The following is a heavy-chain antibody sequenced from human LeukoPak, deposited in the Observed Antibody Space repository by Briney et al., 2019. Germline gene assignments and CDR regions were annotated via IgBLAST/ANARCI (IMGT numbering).Heavy chain of an antibody. CDR1: GYTFTSFY. J-gene: IGHJ4*02. V-gene: IGHV1-46*01. Sequence: ASVKVSCKASGYTFTSFYIHWVRQAPGQGLEWMGKINPKSGATAYAPEFQGRVTMTRDTSTSTVYMELSSLRSDDTAAHFCARDAGARSRYDLWSGYPDYWGRGTLVTVSS. CDR3: ARDAGARSRYDLWSGYPDY. CDR2: INPKSGAT. D-gene: IGHD3-3*01.